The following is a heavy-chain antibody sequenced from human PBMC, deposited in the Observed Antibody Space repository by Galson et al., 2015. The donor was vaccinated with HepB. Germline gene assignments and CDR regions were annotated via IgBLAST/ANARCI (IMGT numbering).Heavy chain of an antibody. D-gene: IGHD1-26*01. V-gene: IGHV1-24*01. CDR2: FDPEDGEV. J-gene: IGHJ6*02. CDR3: ATSKWEVIVSYYYYGLDV. CDR1: GYTLSEIS. Sequence: SVKVSCKASGYTLSEISIHWVRQGPGKGLEWMGGFDPEDGEVIYAQKFQGRVTMTEDTSTDTAYVELSSLRAEDTAVYYCATSKWEVIVSYYYYGLDVWGQGTTVTVS.